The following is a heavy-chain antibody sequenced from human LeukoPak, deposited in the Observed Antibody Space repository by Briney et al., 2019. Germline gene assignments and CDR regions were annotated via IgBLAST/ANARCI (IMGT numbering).Heavy chain of an antibody. V-gene: IGHV3-23*01. CDR2: ISPGGEET. CDR3: AKQYIVTSWYWFGS. Sequence: PGGSLRLSCSASGFTFSSFAMNWVRQAPGKGLEWVSSISPGGEETYYADSVEGRFTISRDNSKNTLSLQMNGLRAEDTAVYYCAKQYIVTSWYWFGSWGQGTLVTVSS. D-gene: IGHD4-17*01. J-gene: IGHJ5*01. CDR1: GFTFSSFA.